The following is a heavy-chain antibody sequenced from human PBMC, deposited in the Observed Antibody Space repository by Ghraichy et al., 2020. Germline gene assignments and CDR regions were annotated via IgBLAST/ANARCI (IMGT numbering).Heavy chain of an antibody. Sequence: SETLSLTCAVSGAFISSYYWSWIRQPPGKGLEWIGYVYYGGRTSTGSTQYNPSLRGRVTISADTSKDQFSLKLTSVIAADTAVYYCARMTGPTNWWWFDPWGQGTLVTVSS. J-gene: IGHJ5*02. CDR3: ARMTGPTNWWWFDP. CDR2: VYYGGRTSTGST. D-gene: IGHD2-15*01. CDR1: GAFISSYY. V-gene: IGHV4-59*01.